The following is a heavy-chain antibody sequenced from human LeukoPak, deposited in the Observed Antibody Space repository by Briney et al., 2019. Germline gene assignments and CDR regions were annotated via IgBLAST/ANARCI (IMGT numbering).Heavy chain of an antibody. Sequence: GGSLRLSCAASGFTFSSYWMSWVRQAPGKGLEWVANIKEDGSEKYYVDSVKGRFTISRDNARNSLYLQMNSLRAEDTAVYYCARDADLYASSGYYEYWGQGTLVTVSS. CDR2: IKEDGSEK. D-gene: IGHD3-22*01. CDR1: GFTFSSYW. J-gene: IGHJ4*02. CDR3: ARDADLYASSGYYEY. V-gene: IGHV3-7*01.